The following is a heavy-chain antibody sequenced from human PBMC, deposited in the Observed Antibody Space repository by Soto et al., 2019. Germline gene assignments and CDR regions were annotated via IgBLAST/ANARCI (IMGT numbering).Heavy chain of an antibody. V-gene: IGHV4-38-2*02. CDR2: IYHSGST. J-gene: IGHJ4*02. D-gene: IGHD3-22*01. Sequence: PSETLSLTCAVSGYSISSGHYWGWIRQPPGKGLEWIGSIYHSGSTYYNPSLKSRVTISVDTSKNQFSLKLSSVTAADTAVYYCARDSEYYDSSGYYYDWGQGTLVTVSS. CDR1: GYSISSGHY. CDR3: ARDSEYYDSSGYYYD.